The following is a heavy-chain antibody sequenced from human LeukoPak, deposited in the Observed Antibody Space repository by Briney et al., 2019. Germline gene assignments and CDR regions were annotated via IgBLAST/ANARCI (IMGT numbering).Heavy chain of an antibody. V-gene: IGHV1-2*02. J-gene: IGHJ4*02. D-gene: IGHD6-19*01. Sequence: ASVRVSCKASGYTFTGYYMHWVRQAPGQGLEWMGWINPNSGGTNYAQKFQGRVTITRDTSIRTAYMELSRLRSDDTAVYYCARGSDSSNLDYWGQGTLVTVSS. CDR1: GYTFTGYY. CDR3: ARGSDSSNLDY. CDR2: INPNSGGT.